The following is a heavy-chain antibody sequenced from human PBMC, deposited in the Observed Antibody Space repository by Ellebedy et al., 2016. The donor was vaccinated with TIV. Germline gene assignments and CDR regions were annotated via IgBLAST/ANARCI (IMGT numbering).Heavy chain of an antibody. J-gene: IGHJ4*02. D-gene: IGHD3-22*01. CDR2: ISNTDTI. Sequence: GESLKISCAASGFTFSSYSMNWVRQAPGKGLEWVSYISNTDTIYYADSVRGRFTISRDNSKNTLYLQMNSLRAEDTAVYSCGRDKSRTMIALEYWGQGTLVTVSS. CDR1: GFTFSSYS. V-gene: IGHV3-48*01. CDR3: GRDKSRTMIALEY.